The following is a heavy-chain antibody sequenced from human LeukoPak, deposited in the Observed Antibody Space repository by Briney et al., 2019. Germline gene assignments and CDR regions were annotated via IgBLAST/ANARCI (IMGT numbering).Heavy chain of an antibody. D-gene: IGHD5-12*01. Sequence: ASVKVSCKVSGYTLTELSMHWVRQAPGKGLEWMGGFDPEDGETIYAQKLQGRVTMTEDTSTDTAYMELSSLRSEDTAVYYCATDRADSGYDLKCGYWGQGTLVTVSS. CDR3: ATDRADSGYDLKCGY. CDR1: GYTLTELS. J-gene: IGHJ4*02. CDR2: FDPEDGET. V-gene: IGHV1-24*01.